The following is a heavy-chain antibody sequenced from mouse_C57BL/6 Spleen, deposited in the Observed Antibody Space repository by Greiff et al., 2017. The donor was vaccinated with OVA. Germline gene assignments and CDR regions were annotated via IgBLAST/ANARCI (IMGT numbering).Heavy chain of an antibody. Sequence: VHVKQSGPELVKPGASVKISCKASGYSFTGYYMNWVKQSPEKSLEWIGEINPSTGGTTYNQKFKAKATLTVDKSSSTAYMQLKSLTSEDSAVYYCARGSPWYFDVWGTGTTVTVSS. J-gene: IGHJ1*03. V-gene: IGHV1-42*01. CDR3: ARGSPWYFDV. CDR2: INPSTGGT. CDR1: GYSFTGYY.